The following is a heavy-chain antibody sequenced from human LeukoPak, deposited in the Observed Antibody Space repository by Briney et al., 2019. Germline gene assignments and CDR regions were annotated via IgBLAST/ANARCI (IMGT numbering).Heavy chain of an antibody. CDR2: IYYSGST. Sequence: SETLSLTCTVSGGSISSYYWSWIRQPPGKGLEWVGYIYYSGSTNYNPPLKTRVTISVDTSKHQFSLKLSSVTPADTAVYYCARLYWPSSGYYIDYWGQGTLVTVSS. CDR3: ARLYWPSSGYYIDY. D-gene: IGHD3-22*01. CDR1: GGSISSYY. J-gene: IGHJ4*02. V-gene: IGHV4-59*08.